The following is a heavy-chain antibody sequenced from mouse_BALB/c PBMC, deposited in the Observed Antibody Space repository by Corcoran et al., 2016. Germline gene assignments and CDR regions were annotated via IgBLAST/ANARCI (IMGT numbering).Heavy chain of an antibody. CDR3: ARWDYAMDY. J-gene: IGHJ4*01. Sequence: QIQLVQSGPELKKPGETVKISCKASGYTFTNYGMNLVKQAPGKGLKWMGWINTYTGEPTYADDFKGRFAFSLETSASTAYLQINNLKNEDTATYFCARWDYAMDYWGQGTSVTVSS. CDR1: GYTFTNYG. V-gene: IGHV9-3-1*01. CDR2: INTYTGEP.